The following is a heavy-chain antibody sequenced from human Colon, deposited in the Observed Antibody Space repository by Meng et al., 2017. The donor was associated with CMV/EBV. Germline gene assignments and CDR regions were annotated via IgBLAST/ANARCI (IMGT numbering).Heavy chain of an antibody. CDR1: GFTFSTCN. D-gene: IGHD2-2*01. CDR3: ATSPRHIVVGWTDY. J-gene: IGHJ4*02. Sequence: GESLKISCAASGFTFSTCNMTWVRQAPGKGLEWVASISSCSKKILCADSLKGRVTISTDNAKNSLSLQMNSLRVEDTAVYYCATSPRHIVVGWTDYWGQGTLVTVSS. V-gene: IGHV3-21*01. CDR2: ISSCSKKI.